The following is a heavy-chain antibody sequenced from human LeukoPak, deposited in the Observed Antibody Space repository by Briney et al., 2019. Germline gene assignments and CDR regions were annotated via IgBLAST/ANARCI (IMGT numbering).Heavy chain of an antibody. J-gene: IGHJ2*01. Sequence: GASVKVSCKASGYTFTSYAMNWVRPAPGQGLEWMGWINTNTGNPTYAQGFTGRFVFSLDTSVSTAYLQISSLKAEDTAVYYCARDRDCSSTSCYAAYWYFDLWGRGTLVTVSS. CDR3: ARDRDCSSTSCYAAYWYFDL. D-gene: IGHD2-2*01. CDR2: INTNTGNP. CDR1: GYTFTSYA. V-gene: IGHV7-4-1*02.